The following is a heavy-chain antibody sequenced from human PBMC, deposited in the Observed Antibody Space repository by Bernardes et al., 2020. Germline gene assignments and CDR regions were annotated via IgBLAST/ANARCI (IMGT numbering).Heavy chain of an antibody. CDR2: INSDGSST. D-gene: IGHD5-12*01. J-gene: IGHJ4*02. Sequence: GGSLRLSCAASGFTFSSYWMHWARQAPGKGLVWVSRINSDGSSTSYADSVKGRFTISRDNAKNTLYLQMNSLRTEDTAVYYCALGVATNYFHYWGQGTLVSVSS. CDR3: ALGVATNYFHY. CDR1: GFTFSSYW. V-gene: IGHV3-74*01.